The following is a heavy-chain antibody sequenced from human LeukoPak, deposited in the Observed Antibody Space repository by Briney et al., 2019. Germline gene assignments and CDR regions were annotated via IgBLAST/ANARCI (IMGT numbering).Heavy chain of an antibody. CDR1: GFTFSSYA. Sequence: GGSLRLSCAASGFTFSSYAMHWVRQAPGKGLEWVAVISYDGSNKYYAGSVKGRFTISRDNSKNTLYLQMNSLRAEDTAVYYCARDPGGYNSGPFDYWGQGTLVTVSS. V-gene: IGHV3-30*04. CDR2: ISYDGSNK. D-gene: IGHD3-22*01. CDR3: ARDPGGYNSGPFDY. J-gene: IGHJ4*02.